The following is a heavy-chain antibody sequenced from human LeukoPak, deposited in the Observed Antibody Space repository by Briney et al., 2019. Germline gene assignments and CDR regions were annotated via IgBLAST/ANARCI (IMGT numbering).Heavy chain of an antibody. D-gene: IGHD5-12*01. Sequence: GGCLRLSCVASGFTFSSHAMNWVRQAPGKGREWVSGISGSGVSTDYADSVKGRFTISRDKSKNTLYLLMNSLRAEDTAIYYCAKDRGYDSINYFDYWGQGTLVTVSS. CDR2: ISGSGVST. CDR1: GFTFSSHA. V-gene: IGHV3-23*01. CDR3: AKDRGYDSINYFDY. J-gene: IGHJ4*02.